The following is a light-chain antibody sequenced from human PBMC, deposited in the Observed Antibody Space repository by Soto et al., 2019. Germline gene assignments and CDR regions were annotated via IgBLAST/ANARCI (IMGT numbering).Light chain of an antibody. V-gene: IGKV1-13*02. CDR2: DAS. J-gene: IGKJ5*01. CDR3: QQFNGDPS. CDR1: QGVGRA. Sequence: AIQLTQSPSSLSASVGDRVIITCRASQGVGRALAWYQQKPGKSPKLLIYDASILETGAPARFSGSGSGTDFTLALSTLQHEACAPSYCQQFNGDPSFGQGTRLDIK.